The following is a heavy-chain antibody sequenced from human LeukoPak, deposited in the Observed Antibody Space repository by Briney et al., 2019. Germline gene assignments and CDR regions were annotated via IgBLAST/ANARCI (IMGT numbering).Heavy chain of an antibody. CDR2: ISSTGSSI. CDR1: GFTFSSYS. D-gene: IGHD7-27*01. Sequence: GGSLRLSCAASGFTFSSYSMNWVRQAPGKGLEWVSSISSTGSSIYYADSVKGRFTISRDNAQNSLYLQMNSLRAEDTAVYYCARDFGTRANWGFVYWYFDLWGRGTLVTVSS. V-gene: IGHV3-21*04. J-gene: IGHJ2*01. CDR3: ARDFGTRANWGFVYWYFDL.